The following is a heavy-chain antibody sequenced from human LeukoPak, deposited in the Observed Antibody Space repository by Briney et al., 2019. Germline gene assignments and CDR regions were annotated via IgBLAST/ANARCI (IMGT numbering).Heavy chain of an antibody. D-gene: IGHD3-9*01. Sequence: ASVKVSCKASGYIFTGYYMHWVRQAPGQGLEWMGWINPNHGDTNYAQKFQDRVSMTRDTSISTAYMHLSRLRSADTAVYYCARSPHILTGENFDYWGQGTLLTVSS. CDR2: INPNHGDT. J-gene: IGHJ4*02. CDR1: GYIFTGYY. V-gene: IGHV1-2*02. CDR3: ARSPHILTGENFDY.